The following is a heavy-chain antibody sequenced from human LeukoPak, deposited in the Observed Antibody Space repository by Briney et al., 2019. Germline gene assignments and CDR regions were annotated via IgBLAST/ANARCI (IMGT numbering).Heavy chain of an antibody. CDR1: GFTVSSKY. CDR2: IYSGGST. Sequence: GGSLRLSCAASGFTVSSKYMSWVRQAPGKGLEWVSVIYSGGSTDYADSVKGRFTISRDNSKNTLYLQMNSLRPDGTAVYYCARGYSSGWHDYWGQGTLVTVSS. D-gene: IGHD6-19*01. CDR3: ARGYSSGWHDY. J-gene: IGHJ4*02. V-gene: IGHV3-66*01.